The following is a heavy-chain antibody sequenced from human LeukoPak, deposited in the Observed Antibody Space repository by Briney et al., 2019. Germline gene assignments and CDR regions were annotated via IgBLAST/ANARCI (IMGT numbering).Heavy chain of an antibody. J-gene: IGHJ4*02. V-gene: IGHV3-23*01. CDR3: AIGRGTAVTSAANY. Sequence: PGGSLRLSCAASGFTFSSYAMSWVRQAPGKGLEWVSSISGSGDNTYYADSVKDRFSISRDNSKTTVSLQMNSLRAEDTAVYYCAIGRGTAVTSAANYWGQGTLVTVSS. CDR2: ISGSGDNT. CDR1: GFTFSSYA. D-gene: IGHD4-17*01.